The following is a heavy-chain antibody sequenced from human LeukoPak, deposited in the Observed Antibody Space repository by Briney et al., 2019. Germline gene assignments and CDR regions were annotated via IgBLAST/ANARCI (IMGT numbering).Heavy chain of an antibody. V-gene: IGHV4-61*02. CDR1: GGSISSGSYY. D-gene: IGHD3-22*01. CDR3: ARDDYDSSGYYPHY. CDR2: IYTSGST. J-gene: IGHJ4*02. Sequence: PSETLSLTCTVSGGSISSGSYYWSWLRQPAGKGLEWIGRIYTSGSTNYNPSLKSRVTISVDTSKNQFSLKLSSVTAADTAVYYCARDDYDSSGYYPHYWGQGTLVTVSS.